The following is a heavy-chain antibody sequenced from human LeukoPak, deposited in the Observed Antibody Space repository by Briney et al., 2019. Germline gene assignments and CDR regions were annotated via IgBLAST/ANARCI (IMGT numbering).Heavy chain of an antibody. D-gene: IGHD3-10*02. CDR1: GFTFSSYT. CDR3: AELGITMIGGV. Sequence: GGSLRLSCAASGFTFSSYTMNWVRQAPGKGLEWVSYISSSGSTIYYADSVKGRFTISRDNAKNSLYLQMNGLRAEDTAVYYCAELGITMIGGVWGKGTTVTISS. CDR2: ISSSGSTI. V-gene: IGHV3-48*03. J-gene: IGHJ6*04.